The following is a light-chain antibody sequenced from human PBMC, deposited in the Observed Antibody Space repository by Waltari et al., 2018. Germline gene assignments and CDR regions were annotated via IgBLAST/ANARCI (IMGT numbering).Light chain of an antibody. Sequence: QSVLTQPPSASGTPGQRVTISCSGSTSNIGSNLVNWYQQHPGKAPKLLIYRSDQRPSGVPDRFSGSKSGTSASLAISGLQSEDEADYYCAAWDDSLNGHWVFGGGTKVTVL. V-gene: IGLV1-44*01. CDR3: AAWDDSLNGHWV. CDR1: TSNIGSNL. CDR2: RSD. J-gene: IGLJ3*02.